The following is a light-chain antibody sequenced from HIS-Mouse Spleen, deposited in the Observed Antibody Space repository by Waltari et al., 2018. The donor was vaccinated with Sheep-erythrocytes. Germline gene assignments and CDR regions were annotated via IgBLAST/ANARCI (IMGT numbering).Light chain of an antibody. Sequence: SYELTQPPSVSVSPGQTARITCSGDALQKKYAYWYQQKSGQAPVLVIYEDSKRPSGFPERFSGSSSGTMATLTISGAQVEDEADYYCYSTDSSGNRDVFGTGTKVTVL. V-gene: IGLV3-10*01. J-gene: IGLJ1*01. CDR2: EDS. CDR3: YSTDSSGNRDV. CDR1: ALQKKY.